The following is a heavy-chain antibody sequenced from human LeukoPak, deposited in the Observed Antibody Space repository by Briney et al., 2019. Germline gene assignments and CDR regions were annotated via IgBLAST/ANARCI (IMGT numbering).Heavy chain of an antibody. CDR1: GFTFSSYS. D-gene: IGHD6-13*01. CDR2: ISSSSSYI. J-gene: IGHJ4*02. CDR3: ARDFMIAAVFDY. Sequence: GGSLRLSCAASGFTFSSYSMNWVRQAPGKGLEWVSSISSSSSYIYYVDSVKGRFTISRDNAKNSLYLQLNSLRAEDTAVYYCARDFMIAAVFDYWGQGTLVTVSS. V-gene: IGHV3-21*01.